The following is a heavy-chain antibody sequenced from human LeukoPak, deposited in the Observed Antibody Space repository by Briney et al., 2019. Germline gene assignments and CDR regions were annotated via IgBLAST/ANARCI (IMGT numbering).Heavy chain of an antibody. CDR1: GYTFTSYG. D-gene: IGHD3-10*01. CDR2: INPNSGGT. J-gene: IGHJ6*02. Sequence: ASVKVSCKASGYTFTSYGISWVRQAPGQGLEWMGWINPNSGGTNYAQKFQGRVTMTRDTSISTAYMELSRLRSDDTAVYYCASSGPMVLNYYYYGMDVWGQGTTVTVSS. V-gene: IGHV1-2*02. CDR3: ASSGPMVLNYYYYGMDV.